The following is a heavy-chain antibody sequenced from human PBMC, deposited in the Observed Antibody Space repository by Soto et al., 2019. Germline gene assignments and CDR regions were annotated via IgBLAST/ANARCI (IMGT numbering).Heavy chain of an antibody. J-gene: IGHJ6*03. Sequence: GGSLRLSCAASGFTFSSYGMHWVRQAPGKGLEWVAVISYDGSNKYYADSVKGRFTISRDNSKNTLYLQMNSLRAEDTAVYYCAKILPMKYYYYYYMDVWGKGTTVTVSS. CDR3: AKILPMKYYYYYYMDV. CDR2: ISYDGSNK. V-gene: IGHV3-30*18. CDR1: GFTFSSYG.